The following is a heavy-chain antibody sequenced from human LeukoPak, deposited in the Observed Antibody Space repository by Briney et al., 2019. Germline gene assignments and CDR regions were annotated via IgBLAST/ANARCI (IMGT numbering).Heavy chain of an antibody. CDR1: GFTFGDYA. Sequence: GGSLRLSCTASGFTFGDYAMSWVRQAPGKGLEWVGFIRSKAYGGTTEYAASVKGRFTISRDDSKSIAYLQMNSLKTEDTAAYYCTTESIAARFECWFDPWGQGTPVTASS. CDR3: TTESIAARFECWFDP. V-gene: IGHV3-49*04. J-gene: IGHJ5*02. CDR2: IRSKAYGGTT. D-gene: IGHD6-6*01.